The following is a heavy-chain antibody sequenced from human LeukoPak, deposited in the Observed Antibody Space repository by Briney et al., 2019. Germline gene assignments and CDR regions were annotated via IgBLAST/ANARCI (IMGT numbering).Heavy chain of an antibody. CDR1: GFIFRSYE. Sequence: GGSLRLSCAASGFIFRSYEMNWVRQAPGKGLEWVSYISSSGSTIYYADSVKGRFTLSRDNAKNSLYLQMNSLGAEDTAVYYCAGTGGSYPYYFEYWGQGTLVTVSS. D-gene: IGHD1-26*01. J-gene: IGHJ4*02. CDR3: AGTGGSYPYYFEY. V-gene: IGHV3-48*03. CDR2: ISSSGSTI.